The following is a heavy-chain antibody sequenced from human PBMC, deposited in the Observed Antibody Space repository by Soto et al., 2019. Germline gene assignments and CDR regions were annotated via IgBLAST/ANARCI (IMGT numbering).Heavy chain of an antibody. Sequence: SETLSLTCTVSGDSISGGGYYWSWIRQNPGKGLEWIGFIYYTGATTYNPSLKSRVTISVDTSKNQFSLKLSSVTAADTAVYYCAREGGSYSSYFDYWGQGTLVTVSS. CDR1: GDSISGGGYY. D-gene: IGHD1-26*01. V-gene: IGHV4-31*03. CDR3: AREGGSYSSYFDY. CDR2: IYYTGAT. J-gene: IGHJ4*02.